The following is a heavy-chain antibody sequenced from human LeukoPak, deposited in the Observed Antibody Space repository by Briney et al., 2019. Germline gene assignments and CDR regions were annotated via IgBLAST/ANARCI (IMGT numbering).Heavy chain of an antibody. Sequence: GGSLRLSCAASGFTFSSYAMSWVRQAPGKGLEWVSSISSSSSYIYYADSVKGRFTISRDNAKNSLYLQMNSLRAEDTAVYYCAREYGSGSPYFDYWGQGTLVTVSS. V-gene: IGHV3-21*01. CDR1: GFTFSSYA. J-gene: IGHJ4*02. D-gene: IGHD3-10*01. CDR2: ISSSSSYI. CDR3: AREYGSGSPYFDY.